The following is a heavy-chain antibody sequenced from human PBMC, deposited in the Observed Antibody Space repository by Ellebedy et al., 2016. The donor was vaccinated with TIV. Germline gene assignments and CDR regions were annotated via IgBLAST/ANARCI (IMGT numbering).Heavy chain of an antibody. CDR2: ISSSGSTI. Sequence: GESLKISXAASGFTFSDYYMSWVRQAPGKGLEWVSYISSSGSTIYNADSVKGRFTISRDNAKNSLYLQMNSLRVEDTAVYYCARGRRIVVVPAALFEYWGQGTLVTVSS. CDR1: GFTFSDYY. V-gene: IGHV3-11*01. D-gene: IGHD2-2*01. CDR3: ARGRRIVVVPAALFEY. J-gene: IGHJ4*02.